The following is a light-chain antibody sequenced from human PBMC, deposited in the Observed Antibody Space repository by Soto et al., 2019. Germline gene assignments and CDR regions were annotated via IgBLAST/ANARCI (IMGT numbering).Light chain of an antibody. CDR2: DTT. V-gene: IGLV1-40*01. CDR1: HSDIGAGYG. CDR3: QSYYSSLTAVV. Sequence: QSVLTQPPSVTGAPGQRVTISCTGSHSDIGAGYGVHWYQQFPHSAPKLLIYDTTNRPSGVPDRFSGSRSGTSASLAITGLQAEDEADYYCQSYYSSLTAVVFGGGTKLTVL. J-gene: IGLJ2*01.